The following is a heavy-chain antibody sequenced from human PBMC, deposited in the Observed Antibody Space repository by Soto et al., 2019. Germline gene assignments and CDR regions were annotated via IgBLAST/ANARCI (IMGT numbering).Heavy chain of an antibody. J-gene: IGHJ3*02. CDR1: GFTVSSNY. Sequence: GGSLRLSCAASGFTVSSNYMSWVRQAPGKGLEWVSVIYSGGSTYYADSVKGRFTISRDNSKNTLYLQMNSLRAEDTAVYYCARDKYDFWSGSPDAFDSWGQGTMVTVSS. V-gene: IGHV3-66*01. CDR2: IYSGGST. D-gene: IGHD3-3*01. CDR3: ARDKYDFWSGSPDAFDS.